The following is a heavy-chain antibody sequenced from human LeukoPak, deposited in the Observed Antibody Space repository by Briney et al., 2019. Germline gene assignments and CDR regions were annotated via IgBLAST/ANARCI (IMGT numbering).Heavy chain of an antibody. D-gene: IGHD2-15*01. Sequence: ASVKVSCKASGYTFTSYDINWVRQAPGQGLEWMGWINPYSGGTNYAQKFQGRVTMTRDMSISTAYMELSRLRSDDTAVYYCARGRGGGSSVYFDYWGQGTLVTVSS. V-gene: IGHV1-2*02. J-gene: IGHJ4*02. CDR1: GYTFTSYD. CDR3: ARGRGGGSSVYFDY. CDR2: INPYSGGT.